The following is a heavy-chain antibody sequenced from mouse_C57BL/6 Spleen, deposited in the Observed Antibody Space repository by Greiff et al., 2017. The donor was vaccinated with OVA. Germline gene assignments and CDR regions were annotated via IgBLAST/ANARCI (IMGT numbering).Heavy chain of an antibody. V-gene: IGHV1-50*01. Sequence: QVQLQQPGAELVKPGASVKLSCKASGYTFTSYWMQWVKQRPGQGLEWIGEIDPSDSYTNYHQKFKGKATLTVDTSSSTAYMQLSSLTSEDSAVYYCARGDGYYLDYWGQGTSVTVSS. CDR3: ARGDGYYLDY. CDR2: IDPSDSYT. D-gene: IGHD2-3*01. CDR1: GYTFTSYW. J-gene: IGHJ4*01.